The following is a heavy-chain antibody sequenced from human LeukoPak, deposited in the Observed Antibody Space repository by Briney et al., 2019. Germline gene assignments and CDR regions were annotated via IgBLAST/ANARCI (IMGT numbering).Heavy chain of an antibody. J-gene: IGHJ4*02. V-gene: IGHV1-46*01. CDR1: GYTFTSYY. CDR2: INPSGGST. CDR3: ARDYYGSGSYYGGFDY. D-gene: IGHD3-10*01. Sequence: ASVKVSCKASGYTFTSYYIHWVRQAPGQGLEWVGIINPSGGSTSYAQKFQGRVTMTRDTSTSTVYMELSSLRSEDTAVYYCARDYYGSGSYYGGFDYWGQGTLVTVSS.